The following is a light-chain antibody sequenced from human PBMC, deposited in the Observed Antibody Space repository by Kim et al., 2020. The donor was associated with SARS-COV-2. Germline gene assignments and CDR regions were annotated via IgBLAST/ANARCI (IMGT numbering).Light chain of an antibody. Sequence: SPRATTAPAARPTRPISSRSLAWYQQKPGQPPRLLIYDAFGRATGIPDRFSGSGSGTDFSLTITRLEPEDFAVYYCQQYGTSPHTFGQGTKVDIK. CDR3: QQYGTSPHT. V-gene: IGKV3-20*01. CDR1: RPISSRS. J-gene: IGKJ2*01. CDR2: DAF.